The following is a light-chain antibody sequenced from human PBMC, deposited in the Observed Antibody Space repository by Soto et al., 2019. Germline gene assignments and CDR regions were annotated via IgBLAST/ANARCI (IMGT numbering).Light chain of an antibody. CDR1: TSNIGTNT. V-gene: IGLV1-44*01. CDR3: ATSDDSHNVV. J-gene: IGLJ2*01. CDR2: SND. Sequence: QSVLTQSPSASGTPGQRVSISCSGSTSNIGTNTVSWYQHVPGTAPKLLIYSNDQRPSAVPGRFSGSKSGTSASLAISGLLSEDEADYYCATSDDSHNVVFGGGTKLTAL.